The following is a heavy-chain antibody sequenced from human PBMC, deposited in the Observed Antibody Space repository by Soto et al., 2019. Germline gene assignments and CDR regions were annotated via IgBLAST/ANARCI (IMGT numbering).Heavy chain of an antibody. CDR1: GFTFNNYA. Sequence: EVQVLESGGGLVQPGGSLRLSCAASGFTFNNYAMSWVRQAPGKGLEWVSTISGSGGSTYYADSVKGRFTISRDNSKNTMFLQMNRLRAEDTAVYYCAKGRYGDYDAFDIWGQGTMVTVSS. J-gene: IGHJ3*02. CDR2: ISGSGGST. CDR3: AKGRYGDYDAFDI. V-gene: IGHV3-23*01. D-gene: IGHD4-17*01.